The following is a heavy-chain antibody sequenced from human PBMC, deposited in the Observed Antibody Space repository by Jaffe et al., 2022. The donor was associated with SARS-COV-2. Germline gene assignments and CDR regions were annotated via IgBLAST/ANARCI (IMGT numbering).Heavy chain of an antibody. D-gene: IGHD1-1*01. CDR1: GLSVSGNY. CDR2: IYSGGNT. CDR3: ARTNWHDAKNFDP. J-gene: IGHJ5*02. V-gene: IGHV3-53*02. Sequence: EMQLVETGGGLIQPGGSLRLSCAASGLSVSGNYMSWVRQAPGKGLEWVSIIYSGGNTFYADSVKGRFTISRDNSKNILHLQMNSLRAEDTAVYHCARTNWHDAKNFDPWGQGTLVTVSS.